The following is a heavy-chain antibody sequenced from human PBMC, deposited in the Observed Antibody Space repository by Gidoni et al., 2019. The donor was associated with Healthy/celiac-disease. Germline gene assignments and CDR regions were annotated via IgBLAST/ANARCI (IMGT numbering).Heavy chain of an antibody. Sequence: EVQLVQSGAEVKKPKESLRISCKGSGYSFTSYWIRWVRQMPGKGLEWMGRIDPSDSYTNYSPSFQGHVTISADKSISTAYLQWSSLKASDTAMYYCARYRSSSDYYYYYGMDVWGQGTTVTVSS. CDR3: ARYRSSSDYYYYYGMDV. CDR2: IDPSDSYT. CDR1: GYSFTSYW. V-gene: IGHV5-10-1*03. J-gene: IGHJ6*02. D-gene: IGHD6-6*01.